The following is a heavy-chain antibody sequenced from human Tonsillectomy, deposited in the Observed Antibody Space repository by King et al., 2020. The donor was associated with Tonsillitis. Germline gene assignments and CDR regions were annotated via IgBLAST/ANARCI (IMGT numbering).Heavy chain of an antibody. CDR1: GYSISSGYY. D-gene: IGHD3-22*01. CDR2: IYHSGST. CDR3: ARHRDYYDSSGYYFDYFDY. Sequence: QLQESGPGLVKPSETLSLTCAVSGYSISSGYYWGWIRQPPGKGLEWIGSIYHSGSTYYNPSLKSRVTISVDTSKNQFSLKLSSVTAADTAVYYCARHRDYYDSSGYYFDYFDYWGQGTLVTVSS. J-gene: IGHJ4*02. V-gene: IGHV4-38-2*01.